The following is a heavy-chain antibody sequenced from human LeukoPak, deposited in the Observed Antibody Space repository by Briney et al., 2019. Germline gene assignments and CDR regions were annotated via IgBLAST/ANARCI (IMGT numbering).Heavy chain of an antibody. J-gene: IGHJ4*02. D-gene: IGHD3-22*01. CDR1: GGSISSGGYY. CDR2: IYYSGST. V-gene: IGHV4-31*03. Sequence: PSQTLSLTYTVSGGSISSGGYYWSWIRQHPGKGLEWIGYIYYSGSTYYNPSLKSRVTISVDTSKNQFSLKLSSVTAADTAVYYCARSSSGYYLFGYWGQGTLVTVSS. CDR3: ARSSSGYYLFGY.